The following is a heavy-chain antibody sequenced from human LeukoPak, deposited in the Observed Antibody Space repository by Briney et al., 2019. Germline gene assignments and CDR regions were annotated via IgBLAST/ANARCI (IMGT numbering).Heavy chain of an antibody. CDR1: GFTSSRYT. CDR3: ARRAGAYSHPYDY. CDR2: IYSGNT. V-gene: IGHV3-53*01. J-gene: IGHJ4*02. Sequence: AGGSLRLSCAASGFTSSRYTTNWVRQAPGKGLEWVSFIYSGNTHYSDSVKGRFTISRDNSKNTLYLQMNSLRAEDTAVYYCARRAGAYSHPYDYWGQGTLVTVSS. D-gene: IGHD4/OR15-4a*01.